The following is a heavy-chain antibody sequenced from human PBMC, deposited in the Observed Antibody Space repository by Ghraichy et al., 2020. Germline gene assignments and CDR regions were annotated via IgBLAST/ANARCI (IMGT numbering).Heavy chain of an antibody. CDR3: GRDGVSAAVDY. V-gene: IGHV3-7*03. CDR2: IRPDEGER. J-gene: IGHJ4*02. CDR1: GFTFTNYW. Sequence: LSLTCAASGFTFTNYWMSWVRQAPGKGLEWVANIRPDEGERYYVDSVKGRFTISRDNAKYSVYLQMNSLRAEDAAIYYCGRDGVSAAVDYWGQGTLVTISS. D-gene: IGHD6-13*01.